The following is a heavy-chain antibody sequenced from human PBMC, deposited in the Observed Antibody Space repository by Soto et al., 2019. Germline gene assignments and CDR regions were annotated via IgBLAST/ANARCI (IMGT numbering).Heavy chain of an antibody. CDR1: GGSISSSSYY. CDR2: TYYSGST. Sequence: SETLSLTCTVSGGSISSSSYYWGWIRQPPGKGLEWIGSTYYSGSTYYNPSLKSRVTISVDTSKNQFSLKLSSVTAADTAVYYCARWAKYYRANNWFDPWGQGTLVTVSS. D-gene: IGHD3-10*01. V-gene: IGHV4-39*01. J-gene: IGHJ5*02. CDR3: ARWAKYYRANNWFDP.